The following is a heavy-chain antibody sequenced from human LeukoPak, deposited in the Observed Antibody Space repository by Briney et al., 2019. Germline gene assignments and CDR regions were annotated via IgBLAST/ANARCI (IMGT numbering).Heavy chain of an antibody. D-gene: IGHD4-17*01. CDR2: ISYSGST. V-gene: IGHV4-59*08. J-gene: IGHJ4*02. CDR1: GGSISEYY. Sequence: SETLSLTCTVSGGSISEYYWSWIRQPPGKGLEWIGYISYSGSTNYNPSLKSRVTISVDTSKNQFSLKLSSVTAADTAVYFCARRNYGDYDHYFDYWGQGTLITVSS. CDR3: ARRNYGDYDHYFDY.